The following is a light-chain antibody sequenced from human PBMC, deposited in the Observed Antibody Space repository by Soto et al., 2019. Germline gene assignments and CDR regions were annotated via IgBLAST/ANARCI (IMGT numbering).Light chain of an antibody. CDR1: QSISNY. V-gene: IGKV1-39*01. J-gene: IGKJ1*01. Sequence: DIQMTQSPSSLSASVGDRVTTTCRASQSISNYLNWYQQKPGKAPKLLIYATSSLQSGVPSRFNGSGSGTDFTLTISSLQPEDSATYYCQQSYNARTFGQGTKVDIK. CDR3: QQSYNART. CDR2: ATS.